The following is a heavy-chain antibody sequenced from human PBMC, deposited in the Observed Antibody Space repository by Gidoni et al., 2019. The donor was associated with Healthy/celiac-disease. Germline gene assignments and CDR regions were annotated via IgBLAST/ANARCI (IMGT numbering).Heavy chain of an antibody. D-gene: IGHD4-17*01. Sequence: QVQLVESGGGVVQPGRSLRLSCAASGFTFSSYAMHWVRQAPGKGREWVAVISYDGSNKYYADSVKGRFTISRDNSKNTLYLQMNSLRAEDTAVYYCAGDVEMRYYFDYWGQGTLVTVSS. CDR1: GFTFSSYA. J-gene: IGHJ4*02. V-gene: IGHV3-30-3*01. CDR3: AGDVEMRYYFDY. CDR2: ISYDGSNK.